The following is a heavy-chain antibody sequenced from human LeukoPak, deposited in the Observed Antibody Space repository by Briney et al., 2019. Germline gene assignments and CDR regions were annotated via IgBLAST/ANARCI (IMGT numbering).Heavy chain of an antibody. CDR1: EFTFSTYG. CDR3: AKDRYSGLNTIDY. Sequence: GGSLRLSCAASEFTFSTYGMHWVRQAPGKGLEWVAVISYDGSYKFYADSVKGRFTISRDNSKSTLYLQMNSLRAEDTAAYYCAKDRYSGLNTIDYWGQGTLVTVSS. J-gene: IGHJ4*02. CDR2: ISYDGSYK. V-gene: IGHV3-30*18. D-gene: IGHD6-13*01.